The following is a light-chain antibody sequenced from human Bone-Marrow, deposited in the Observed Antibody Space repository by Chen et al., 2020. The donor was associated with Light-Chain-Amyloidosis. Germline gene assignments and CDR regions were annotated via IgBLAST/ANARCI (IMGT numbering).Light chain of an antibody. V-gene: IGLV2-14*01. J-gene: IGLJ1*01. CDR1: SSDVGGDNH. Sequence: QSALTQPASVSGSPGQSITISCTGTSSDVGGDNHVSWYQQHPDKAPKIMIYEVTNRPSWVPDRFSGSKSDNTASLTISGLQTEDEADYFCSSYTITNTLVFGSGTSVTVL. CDR2: EVT. CDR3: SSYTITNTLV.